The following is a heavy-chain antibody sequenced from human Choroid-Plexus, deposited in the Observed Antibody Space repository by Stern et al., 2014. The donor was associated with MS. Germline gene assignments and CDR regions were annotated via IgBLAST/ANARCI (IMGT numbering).Heavy chain of an antibody. CDR1: GFTFSNFG. CDR2: ISYDGSDK. V-gene: IGHV3-30*18. CDR3: AKDRQWSTYFFDY. Sequence: VQLVESGGGVAQPGRPLILSCAASGFTFSNFGMHWVRQAPGTGLEWVAIISYDGSDKYYADSVKGRFTIFRDNSKNTLYMHMNSLRAEDTAVYYCAKDRQWSTYFFDYWGQGSLVTVSS. D-gene: IGHD2-15*01. J-gene: IGHJ4*02.